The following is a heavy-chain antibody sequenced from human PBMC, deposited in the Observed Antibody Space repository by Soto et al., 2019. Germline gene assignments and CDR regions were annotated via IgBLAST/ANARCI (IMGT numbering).Heavy chain of an antibody. J-gene: IGHJ6*02. CDR1: GGSISSSSYY. D-gene: IGHD6-19*01. Sequence: SETLSLTCTVSGGSISSSSYYWGWIRQPPGKGLEWIGSIYYSGSTYYNPSLKSRVTISVGTSKNQFSLKLSSVTAADTAVYYCARGSSGWYVNYYYYGKDVWGQGTTVTVSS. CDR2: IYYSGST. V-gene: IGHV4-39*01. CDR3: ARGSSGWYVNYYYYGKDV.